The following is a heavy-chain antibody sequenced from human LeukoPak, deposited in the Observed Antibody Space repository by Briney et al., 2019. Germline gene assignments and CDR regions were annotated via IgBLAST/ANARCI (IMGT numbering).Heavy chain of an antibody. V-gene: IGHV3-48*02. CDR3: ANQEYYYGSGSYYNPLPFDY. D-gene: IGHD3-10*01. CDR1: GFTFSAYS. CDR2: VSIATTTI. Sequence: GGSLRLSCAASGFTFSAYSMNWVRQAPGKGLEWISYVSIATTTIHYADSVKGRFTISRDNAKNTLYLQMNSLRDEDTAVYYCANQEYYYGSGSYYNPLPFDYWGQGTQVTVFS. J-gene: IGHJ4*02.